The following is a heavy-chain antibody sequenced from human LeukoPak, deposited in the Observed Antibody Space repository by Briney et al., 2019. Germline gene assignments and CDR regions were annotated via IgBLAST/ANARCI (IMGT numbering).Heavy chain of an antibody. CDR3: ARDQGYCSSTSCYILDWFDP. D-gene: IGHD2-2*01. J-gene: IGHJ5*02. CDR2: ISAYNGNT. V-gene: IGHV1-18*01. Sequence: ASVKVSCKASGYTFTSYGISWVRQAPGQGLEWMGWISAYNGNTNYARKLQGRVTMTTDTSTSTAYMELRSLRSDDTAVYYCARDQGYCSSTSCYILDWFDPWGQGTLVTVSS. CDR1: GYTFTSYG.